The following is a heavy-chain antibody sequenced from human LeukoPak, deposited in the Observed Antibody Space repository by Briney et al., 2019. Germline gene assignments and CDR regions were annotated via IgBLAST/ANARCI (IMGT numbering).Heavy chain of an antibody. V-gene: IGHV4-59*07. CDR3: ARVDRVNWFDP. J-gene: IGHJ5*02. CDR1: GGSIDNDY. CDR2: VYYVGTT. Sequence: PSDTLSLTCNVSGGSIDNDYWSWIRQPPGRGLEWIGNVYYVGTTNYHPSFKSRVTISVDASRSKFSLRLTSLTPADTAVYFCARVDRVNWFDPWGQGTLVTVSS.